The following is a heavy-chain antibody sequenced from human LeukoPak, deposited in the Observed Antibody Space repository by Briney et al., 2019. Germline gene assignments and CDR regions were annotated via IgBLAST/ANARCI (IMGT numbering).Heavy chain of an antibody. J-gene: IGHJ4*02. V-gene: IGHV3-23*01. CDR2: ISGSGGST. CDR1: GFTFSSYA. Sequence: GGSLRLSCAASGFTFSSYAMSWVRQAPGKGLEWVSAISGSGGSTYYADSVKGRFTISRDNAKNSLYLQMNSLGAEDTAVYYCAKYPMGYDFWSGYLTPDYWGQGTLVTVSS. D-gene: IGHD3-3*01. CDR3: AKYPMGYDFWSGYLTPDY.